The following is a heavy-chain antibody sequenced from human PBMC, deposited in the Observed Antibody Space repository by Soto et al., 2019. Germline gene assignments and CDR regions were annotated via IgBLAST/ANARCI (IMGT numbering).Heavy chain of an antibody. V-gene: IGHV5-51*01. D-gene: IGHD3-22*01. Sequence: PGESLKISCKGSGYSFTSYWIGWVRQMPGKGLEWMGIIYPGDSDTRYSPSFQGQVTISADKSISTAYLQWSSLKASDTAMYYCARRGTSGYIDYYYYMDVWGKGTTVTVSS. CDR1: GYSFTSYW. J-gene: IGHJ6*03. CDR3: ARRGTSGYIDYYYYMDV. CDR2: IYPGDSDT.